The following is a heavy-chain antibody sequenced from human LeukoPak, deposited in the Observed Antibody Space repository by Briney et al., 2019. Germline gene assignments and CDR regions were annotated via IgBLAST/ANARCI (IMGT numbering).Heavy chain of an antibody. D-gene: IGHD1-26*01. CDR3: ARDTRAYGMDV. CDR2: ISYDGNTK. J-gene: IGHJ6*02. V-gene: IGHV3-30-3*01. CDR1: GFTFRSYA. Sequence: GGSLRLSCAASGFTFRSYALHWVRQAPGKGLEWVAVISYDGNTKYYADSVKDRFTISRDNAKNSLYLQMNSLRAEDTAVYYCARDTRAYGMDVWGQGTTVTVSS.